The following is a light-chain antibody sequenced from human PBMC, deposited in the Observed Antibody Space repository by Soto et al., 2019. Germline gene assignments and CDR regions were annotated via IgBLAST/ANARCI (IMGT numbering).Light chain of an antibody. CDR2: GAS. CDR1: QSVSSSY. Sequence: EIVLTQSPGTLSLSPGERATLSCRASQSVSSSYLAWYQQKPGQAPRLLIYGASSRATGIPDRFSGSGSGADFTLPISSLAPEDFAVYYCQQYGSSPPFIFGGGTKVEIK. J-gene: IGKJ4*01. V-gene: IGKV3-20*01. CDR3: QQYGSSPPFI.